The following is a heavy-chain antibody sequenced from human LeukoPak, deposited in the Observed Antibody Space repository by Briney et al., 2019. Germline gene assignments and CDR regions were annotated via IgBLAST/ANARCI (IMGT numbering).Heavy chain of an antibody. CDR2: INPNSGGT. V-gene: IGHV1-2*02. CDR3: ARSRSYCSSTSCWLDN. CDR1: GYTFTGYY. J-gene: IGHJ4*02. D-gene: IGHD2-2*01. Sequence: ASVKDSCKASGYTFTGYYMHWVRQAPGQGLEWMGWINPNSGGTNYAQKFQGRVTMTRDTSISTAYMELSRLRSDDTAVYYCARSRSYCSSTSCWLDNWGQGTLVTVSS.